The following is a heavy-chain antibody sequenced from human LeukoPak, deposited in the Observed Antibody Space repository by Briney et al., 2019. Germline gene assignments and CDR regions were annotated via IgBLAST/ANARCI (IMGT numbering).Heavy chain of an antibody. CDR3: ATPYSSSWYRFDY. D-gene: IGHD6-13*01. CDR2: ISGSGGST. J-gene: IGHJ4*02. Sequence: GGSLRLSCAASGFTFRSHGMHWVRQAPGKGLEWVSAISGSGGSTYYADSVKGRFTISRDNSKNTLYLQMNSLRAEDTAVYYCATPYSSSWYRFDYWGQGTLVTVSS. CDR1: GFTFRSHG. V-gene: IGHV3-23*01.